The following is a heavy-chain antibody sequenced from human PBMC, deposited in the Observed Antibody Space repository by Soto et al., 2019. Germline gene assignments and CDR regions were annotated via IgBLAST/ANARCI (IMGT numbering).Heavy chain of an antibody. CDR2: SRDPPQGYST. V-gene: IGHV3-72*01. CDR1: GCTLSYHY. CDR3: VXATFFSDSSGYTRCIDY. Sequence: GVPLRRSCSGSGCTLSYHYIDWVRQAPGKGLEWVGRSRDPPQGYSTTYAASVNGRFTTSRGESTNSAYVQMNSLKTEDTAVYYCVXATFFSDSSGYTRCIDYWGQGTLVTVSS. D-gene: IGHD3-22*01. J-gene: IGHJ4*02.